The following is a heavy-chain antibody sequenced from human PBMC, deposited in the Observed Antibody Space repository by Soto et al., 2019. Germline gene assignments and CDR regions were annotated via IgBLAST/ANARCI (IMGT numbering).Heavy chain of an antibody. CDR1: GGSFSVYY. D-gene: IGHD3-16*01. J-gene: IGHJ4*02. CDR2: INQSGST. V-gene: IGHV4-34*01. Sequence: PSETLSLTCAVYGGSFSVYYWSWLRQPPGKGLEWIGEINQSGSTNYNPSLKSRVTISVDTSKNQFSLKVSSVTAADTAVYYCARGLNYVVYWGQGTLVTVSS. CDR3: ARGLNYVVY.